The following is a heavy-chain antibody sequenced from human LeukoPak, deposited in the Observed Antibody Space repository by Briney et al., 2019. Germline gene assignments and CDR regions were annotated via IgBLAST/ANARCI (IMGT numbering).Heavy chain of an antibody. CDR2: ISGSSNII. D-gene: IGHD4-17*01. CDR1: GFTFSNSW. CDR3: ARDTNGDSDY. Sequence: GSLRLSCAASGFTFSNSWMTWVRQAPGRGLEWVSYISGSSNIIYHANSVKGRFTISRDNAKNSLFLQMSGLRADDTAVYYCARDTNGDSDYWGQGTLVTVSS. J-gene: IGHJ4*02. V-gene: IGHV3-48*01.